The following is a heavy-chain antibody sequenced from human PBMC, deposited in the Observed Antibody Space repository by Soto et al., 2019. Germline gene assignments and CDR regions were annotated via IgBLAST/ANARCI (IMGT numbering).Heavy chain of an antibody. CDR3: ARAWDGGDCYSCLGFDP. CDR2: IYYSGST. J-gene: IGHJ5*02. Sequence: SETLSLTCTVSGGSISSGGYYWSWIRQHPGKGLEWIGYIYYSGSTYYNPSLKSRVTISVDTSRNQFSLKLSSVTAADTAVYYCARAWDGGDCYSCLGFDPWGQGTLVTVSS. CDR1: GGSISSGGYY. D-gene: IGHD2-21*02. V-gene: IGHV4-31*03.